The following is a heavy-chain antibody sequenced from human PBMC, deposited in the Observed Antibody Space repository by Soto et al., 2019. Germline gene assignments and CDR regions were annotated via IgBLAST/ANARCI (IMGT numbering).Heavy chain of an antibody. CDR3: ARQGSRVVVVAANAFDI. CDR2: IYPGDSDT. CDR1: GYSFTSYW. V-gene: IGHV5-51*01. J-gene: IGHJ3*02. Sequence: GESLKISCKGSGYSFTSYWIGWVRQMPGKGLEWMGIIYPGDSDTRYSPSFQGQVTISADKSISTAYLQWSSLKASDTAMYYCARQGSRVVVVAANAFDIWGQGTMVTVSS. D-gene: IGHD2-15*01.